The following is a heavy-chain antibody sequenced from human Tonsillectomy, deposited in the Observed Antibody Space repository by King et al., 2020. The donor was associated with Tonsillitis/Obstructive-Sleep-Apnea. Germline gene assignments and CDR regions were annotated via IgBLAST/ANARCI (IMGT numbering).Heavy chain of an antibody. Sequence: VQLVESGGGVVQPGRSLRLSCAASGFTFSSYAMHWVRQAPGKGLEWVAVISYDGSNKYYADSVKGRFTISRDNSKNTLYLQMNSLRAEDTAVYYCARDGSSGWYGGLDYWGQGTLVTASS. J-gene: IGHJ4*02. D-gene: IGHD6-19*01. CDR2: ISYDGSNK. CDR1: GFTFSSYA. CDR3: ARDGSSGWYGGLDY. V-gene: IGHV3-30*04.